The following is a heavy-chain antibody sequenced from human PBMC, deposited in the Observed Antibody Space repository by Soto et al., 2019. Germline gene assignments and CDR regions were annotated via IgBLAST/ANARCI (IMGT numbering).Heavy chain of an antibody. CDR1: GFTFSDYY. CDR2: ISSSGSTI. V-gene: IGHV3-11*01. Sequence: GGSLRLSCAASGFTFSDYYMSWIRQAPGKGLEWVSYISSSGSTIYYADSVKGRFTISRDNAKNSLYLQMNSLRAEDTAVYYCARDRPGGSAMAKYYYYCMDVWGQGTTVTVSS. J-gene: IGHJ6*02. CDR3: ARDRPGGSAMAKYYYYCMDV. D-gene: IGHD5-18*01.